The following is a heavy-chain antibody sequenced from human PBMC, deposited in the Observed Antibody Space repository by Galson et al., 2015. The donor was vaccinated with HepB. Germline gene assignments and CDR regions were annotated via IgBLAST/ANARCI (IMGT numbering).Heavy chain of an antibody. V-gene: IGHV3-23*01. Sequence: SLRLSCAASGFMFSDYAMTWVRQVPGKGPKWVSDINKSGDSTTHADSVKGRFIVSRDNSKNTLYLQMNSLRDEDTAVYYCAKPARGGIFGVVISLRGSYFDLWGQGVLVTVSS. D-gene: IGHD3-3*02. CDR3: AKPARGGIFGVVISLRGSYFDL. CDR2: INKSGDST. J-gene: IGHJ4*02. CDR1: GFMFSDYA.